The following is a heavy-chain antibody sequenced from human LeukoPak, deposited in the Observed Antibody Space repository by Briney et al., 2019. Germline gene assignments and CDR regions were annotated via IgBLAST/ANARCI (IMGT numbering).Heavy chain of an antibody. Sequence: GGSLRLSCVASGFIFSSYSMNWVRQAPGKGLEWVSSISSSSSYIYYADSVKGRFTISRDNAKNSLYLQMNSLRAEDTAVYYCAREEAVAGTMDYWGQGTLVTVSS. V-gene: IGHV3-21*01. CDR3: AREEAVAGTMDY. J-gene: IGHJ4*02. CDR1: GFIFSSYS. CDR2: ISSSSSYI. D-gene: IGHD6-19*01.